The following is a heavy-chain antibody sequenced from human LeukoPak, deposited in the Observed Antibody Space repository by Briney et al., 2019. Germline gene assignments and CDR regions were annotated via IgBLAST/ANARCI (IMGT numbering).Heavy chain of an antibody. J-gene: IGHJ3*02. CDR2: IYYSGST. CDR1: GGSISSSSYY. V-gene: IGHV4-61*05. CDR3: ARDLSSSWHDDAFDI. D-gene: IGHD6-13*01. Sequence: PSETLSLTCTVSGGSISSSSYYWGWIRQPPGKGLESIGYIYYSGSTNYNPSLKSRVTISVDTSKNQFSLKLSSVTAADTAVYYCARDLSSSWHDDAFDIWGQGTMVTVSS.